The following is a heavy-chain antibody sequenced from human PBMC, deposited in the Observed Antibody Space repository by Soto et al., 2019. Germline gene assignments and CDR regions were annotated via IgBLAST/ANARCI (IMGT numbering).Heavy chain of an antibody. D-gene: IGHD5-18*01. CDR1: GGSISSGDYY. CDR2: IYYSGST. Sequence: SETLSITCTLSGGSISSGDYYWSWIRQPPGKGLEWIGYIYYSGSTYNNPSLKSRVTISVDTSKNQFSLKLSSVTAADTAVYYCARGRQSRGYKGYYFDYWGQGTLVTVSS. CDR3: ARGRQSRGYKGYYFDY. J-gene: IGHJ4*02. V-gene: IGHV4-30-4*01.